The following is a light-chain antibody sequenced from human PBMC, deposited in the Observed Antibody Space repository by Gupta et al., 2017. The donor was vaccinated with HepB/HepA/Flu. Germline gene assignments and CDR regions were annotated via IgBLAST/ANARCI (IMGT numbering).Light chain of an antibody. CDR3: QQYNNWPPLT. Sequence: EIVMTQSPATLSVSPGERATLSCRASQSVRSNLAWYQQKPGQAPRLLIYGASTRDTGIPARFSGSGYGTEFTLTISSRQSEDFAVYYCQQYNNWPPLTFGQGTRMEIK. CDR2: GAS. CDR1: QSVRSN. J-gene: IGKJ5*01. V-gene: IGKV3-15*01.